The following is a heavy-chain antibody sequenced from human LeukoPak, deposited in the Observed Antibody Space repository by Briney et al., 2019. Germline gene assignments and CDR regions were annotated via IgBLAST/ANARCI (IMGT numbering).Heavy chain of an antibody. CDR1: GYTFTSYG. D-gene: IGHD2-2*02. Sequence: APVKVSCKASGYTFTSYGINWVRQAPGQGLEWMGWISIYNGNTNYAQKLQGRVTMTTDTSTSTAYMELRSLRSDDTAVYYCARASCSSTSCYIYVYWGQGTLVTVSS. V-gene: IGHV1-18*01. CDR2: ISIYNGNT. J-gene: IGHJ4*02. CDR3: ARASCSSTSCYIYVY.